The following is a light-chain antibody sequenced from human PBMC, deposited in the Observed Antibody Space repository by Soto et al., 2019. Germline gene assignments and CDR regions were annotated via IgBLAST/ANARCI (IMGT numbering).Light chain of an antibody. CDR1: ESISIW. CDR2: KAS. CDR3: QQYKSSST. J-gene: IGKJ1*01. V-gene: IGKV1-5*03. Sequence: DIQMTQSPSTLSASRVATVTITCRASESISIWLAWYQQKPGKAPNLLINKASSLQSEVPSRFSGSGSGTEFTLTITSLQPDDFGVYYCQQYKSSSTFGQGTKVDIK.